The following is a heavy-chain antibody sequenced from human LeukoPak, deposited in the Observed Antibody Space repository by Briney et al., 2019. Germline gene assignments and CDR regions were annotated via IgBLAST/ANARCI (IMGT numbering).Heavy chain of an antibody. CDR3: ARVLLERPGIDSFDM. CDR2: INSGSSTI. D-gene: IGHD1-1*01. CDR1: SFSLPSYS. V-gene: IGHV3-48*01. Sequence: PGGSLTPSHPASSFSLPSYSMEWARQAPGRWLEWVSHINSGSSTIYYADSVTGRFTISRDNAGNSLYLQMNSLRAEDTAVYYCARVLLERPGIDSFDMWGQGTMVTVSS. J-gene: IGHJ3*02.